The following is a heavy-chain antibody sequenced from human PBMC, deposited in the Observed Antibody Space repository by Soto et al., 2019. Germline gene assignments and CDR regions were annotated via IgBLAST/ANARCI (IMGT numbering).Heavy chain of an antibody. CDR3: ARVGGGLASLCYYGMDV. J-gene: IGHJ6*02. CDR2: INPNSGGT. CDR1: GYTFIGYY. Sequence: ASVKVSCKASGYTFIGYYIHWVRQAPGQGLEWMGWINPNSGGTNYAQRFQGWVTMTRDRSISTAYMELSRLKSDDTAVYYCARVGGGLASLCYYGMDVWGQVTTVTVYS. V-gene: IGHV1-2*04. D-gene: IGHD3-10*01.